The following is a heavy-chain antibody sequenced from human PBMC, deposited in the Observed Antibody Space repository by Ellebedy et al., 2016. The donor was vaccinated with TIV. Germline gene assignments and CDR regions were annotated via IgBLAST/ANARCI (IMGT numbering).Heavy chain of an antibody. J-gene: IGHJ4*02. CDR3: AKGSSSGFTYDRVGFEY. D-gene: IGHD3-22*01. CDR2: ISSDGSNT. Sequence: GESLKISCAASGFTFSSFAMHWVRQAPGKGLEWLSVISSDGSNTYHADSVKGRFTITRDNSKNTLYLQMNGLRTEDTAVYFCAKGSSSGFTYDRVGFEYWGQGALVTVSS. V-gene: IGHV3-23*01. CDR1: GFTFSSFA.